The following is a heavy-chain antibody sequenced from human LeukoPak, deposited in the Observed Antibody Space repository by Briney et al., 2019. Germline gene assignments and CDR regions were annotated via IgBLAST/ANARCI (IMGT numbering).Heavy chain of an antibody. CDR3: ARDSVFPYYYGSGSHDHGMDV. CDR1: GGSISSSSYY. V-gene: IGHV4-39*07. J-gene: IGHJ6*02. CDR2: IYYSGST. D-gene: IGHD3-10*01. Sequence: SETLSLTCTVSGGSISSSSYYWGWIRQPPGKGLEWIGSIYYSGSTYYNPSLKSRVTISVDTSKNQFSLKLSSVTAADTAVYYCARDSVFPYYYGSGSHDHGMDVWGQGTTVTVSS.